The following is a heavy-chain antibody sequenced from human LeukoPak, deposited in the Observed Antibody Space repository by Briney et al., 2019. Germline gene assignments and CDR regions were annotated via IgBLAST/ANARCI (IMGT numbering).Heavy chain of an antibody. CDR1: GFTFDDYA. Sequence: GGSLRLSCAASGFTFDDYAMHWVRQAPGKGLEWVSGISWNSGSIGYADSVKGRFTISRDNAKNSLYLQMNSLRAEDTALYYCAKGGLYQVFGEDNWFDPWGQGTLVTVSS. CDR2: ISWNSGSI. CDR3: AKGGLYQVFGEDNWFDP. V-gene: IGHV3-9*01. D-gene: IGHD2-2*02. J-gene: IGHJ5*02.